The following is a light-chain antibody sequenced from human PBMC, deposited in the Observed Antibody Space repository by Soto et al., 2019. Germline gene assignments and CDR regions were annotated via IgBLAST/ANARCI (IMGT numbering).Light chain of an antibody. CDR1: SSDVGGYNY. J-gene: IGLJ2*01. CDR3: SSYKSSSTYVV. Sequence: QSVLTQPASVSGSPGQSITISCTGTSSDVGGYNYVSWYQQRPGKAPKLMIYDVSNRPSGVSNRFSGSKSGNTASLTISGFQAEDEVNFFCSSYKSSSTYVVLGGGTRVTVL. CDR2: DVS. V-gene: IGLV2-14*01.